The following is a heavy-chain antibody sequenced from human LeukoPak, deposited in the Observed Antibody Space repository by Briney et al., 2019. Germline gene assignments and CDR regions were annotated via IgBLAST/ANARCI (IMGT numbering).Heavy chain of an antibody. Sequence: SETLSLTCTVSGGSISSGGYYWSWIRQHPGKGLEWIGYIYYSGSTYYNPSLKSRVTISVDTSKNQFSLKLSSVTAADTAVYYCACSSSRGADYWGQGTLVTVSS. V-gene: IGHV4-31*03. D-gene: IGHD6-13*01. CDR2: IYYSGST. CDR3: ACSSSRGADY. CDR1: GGSISSGGYY. J-gene: IGHJ4*02.